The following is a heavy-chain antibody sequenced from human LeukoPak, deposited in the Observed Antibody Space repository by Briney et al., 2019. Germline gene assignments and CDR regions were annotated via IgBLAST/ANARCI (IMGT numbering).Heavy chain of an antibody. J-gene: IGHJ4*02. CDR1: GFTFSHAW. Sequence: GGSLRLSCAASGFTFSHAWMNWVRQAPGKGLEWVGRIKSKTDGGTIDYAAPVKGTFTISRDDSKNTLYLQMNSLKTEDTAVYYCTASMEVSTYFDYWGQGTLVTVSS. D-gene: IGHD5/OR15-5a*01. V-gene: IGHV3-15*01. CDR3: TASMEVSTYFDY. CDR2: IKSKTDGGTI.